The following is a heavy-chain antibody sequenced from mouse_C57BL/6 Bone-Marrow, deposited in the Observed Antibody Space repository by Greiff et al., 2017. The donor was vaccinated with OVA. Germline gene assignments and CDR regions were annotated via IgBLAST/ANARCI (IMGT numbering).Heavy chain of an antibody. CDR2: IYPSDSET. J-gene: IGHJ3*01. CDR1: GYTFTSYW. Sequence: QVHVKQPGAELVRPGSSVKLSCKASGYTFTSYWMDWVKQRPGQGLAWIGNIYPSDSETHYNQKFKDKATLTVDKSSSTAYMQLSSLTSEDSAVYYCARGDTMVTTAPWFAYWGQGTLVTVSA. D-gene: IGHD2-2*01. V-gene: IGHV1-61*01. CDR3: ARGDTMVTTAPWFAY.